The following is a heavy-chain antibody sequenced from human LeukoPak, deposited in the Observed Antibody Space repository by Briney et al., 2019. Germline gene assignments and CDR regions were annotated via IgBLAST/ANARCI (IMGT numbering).Heavy chain of an antibody. V-gene: IGHV1-2*02. CDR3: ASEYNWNDN. CDR1: GYTFIDYY. J-gene: IGHJ5*02. CDR2: INPNSGGT. Sequence: EASVKVSCKASGYTFIDYYIHWVRQAPGQGLEWMGCINPNSGGTNYAQKFQGRVTMTRDTSITTAYMELSSLRSDDTAVYYCASEYNWNDNWGQGTLVTVSS.